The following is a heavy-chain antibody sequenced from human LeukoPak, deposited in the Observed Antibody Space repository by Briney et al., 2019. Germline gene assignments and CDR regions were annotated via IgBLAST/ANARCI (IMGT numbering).Heavy chain of an antibody. D-gene: IGHD3-3*02. CDR3: ARFQPSTPSYYFDY. Sequence: ASVKVSCRASGYTFTSYGISWVRQAPGQGLEWMGWISAYNGNTNYAQKLQGGVTMTTDTSTSTAYMELRSLRSDDTAVYYCARFQPSTPSYYFDYWGQGTLVTVSS. CDR1: GYTFTSYG. J-gene: IGHJ4*02. CDR2: ISAYNGNT. V-gene: IGHV1-18*01.